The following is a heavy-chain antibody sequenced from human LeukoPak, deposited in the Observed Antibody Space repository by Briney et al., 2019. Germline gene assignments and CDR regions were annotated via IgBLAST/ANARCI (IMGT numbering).Heavy chain of an antibody. D-gene: IGHD6-19*01. V-gene: IGHV3-74*01. Sequence: GGSLRLSCAASGFTLSTDWMRSVRHAPGKGLVWVSRINGDGSDTPYADSVKGRFTISRDNAKNMLYLQMNSLRAEDTAVYYCARGSSSGWPDYFDSWGQGILVIVSS. CDR3: ARGSSSGWPDYFDS. CDR1: GFTLSTDW. J-gene: IGHJ4*02. CDR2: INGDGSDT.